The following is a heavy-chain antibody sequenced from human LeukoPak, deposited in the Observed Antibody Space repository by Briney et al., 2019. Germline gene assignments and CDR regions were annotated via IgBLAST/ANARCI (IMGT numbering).Heavy chain of an antibody. CDR1: GDSISTSNHY. V-gene: IGHV4-39*07. J-gene: IGHJ5*02. Sequence: SETLSLTCSVSGDSISTSNHYWGWIRQPPGKGLEWIANMYYSVNTYYNPSLKSRVTISVDTSKKQFSLKLSSVTAADTAVYYCARDLLAEYYYGSGSYPNWFDPWGQGTLVTVSS. CDR3: ARDLLAEYYYGSGSYPNWFDP. CDR2: MYYSVNT. D-gene: IGHD3-10*01.